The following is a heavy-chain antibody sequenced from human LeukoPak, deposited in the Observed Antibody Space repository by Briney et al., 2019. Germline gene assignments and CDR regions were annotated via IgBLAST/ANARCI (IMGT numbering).Heavy chain of an antibody. J-gene: IGHJ3*02. D-gene: IGHD4-23*01. V-gene: IGHV3-74*03. CDR1: GFTFSTYW. CDR3: ARDKYGGNSNAFDI. Sequence: GGPLRLSCAASGFTFSTYWMHWVPHAPGKGLVGVSRINSDESSTEYADAVKGRFTISRDHAKNTLYLQMNSLRAEDTAMYYCARDKYGGNSNAFDIWGQGTMVSVS. CDR2: INSDESST.